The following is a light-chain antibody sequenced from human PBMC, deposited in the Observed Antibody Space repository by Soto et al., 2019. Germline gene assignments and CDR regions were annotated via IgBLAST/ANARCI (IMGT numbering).Light chain of an antibody. V-gene: IGLV4-69*01. CDR1: SGHSSYA. CDR3: QTWGTGIQV. Sequence: QPVLTQLPSASASLGASVKLTCTLSSGHSSYAIAWHQQQPEKGPRYLMKLTSDGSHYKGGGIPDRFSGSSSGAERYLTISSLQSEDEADYYCQTWGTGIQVFGTGTKLTVL. J-gene: IGLJ1*01. CDR2: LTSDGSH.